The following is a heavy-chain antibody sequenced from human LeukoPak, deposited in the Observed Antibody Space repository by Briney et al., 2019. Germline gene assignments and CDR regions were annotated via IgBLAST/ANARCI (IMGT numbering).Heavy chain of an antibody. CDR2: ISAFNGNS. V-gene: IGHV1-18*01. CDR1: GYTFTTYG. D-gene: IGHD3-9*01. CDR3: ARGPYYDILTGPAILRY. Sequence: ASVKVSCKASGYTFTTYGISWVRQAPGQGLEWLGWISAFNGNSNFAQKVQDRVSMTTDTSTSTAYMELRSLRSDDTAVYYCARGPYYDILTGPAILRYWGQGTLVTVSS. J-gene: IGHJ4*02.